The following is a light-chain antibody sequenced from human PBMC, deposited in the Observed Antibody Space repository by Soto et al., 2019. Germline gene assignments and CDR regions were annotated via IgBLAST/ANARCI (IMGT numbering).Light chain of an antibody. V-gene: IGLV1-47*02. Sequence: QSALTQPSSASGTPGQRVTISCSGSSSNIGSTYVYWYQQLPGAAPKLLIFSNNQRLSGVPDRFSGSRSGTSASLAISGLRSEDEADYYCAAWDDSLSGWVFGGGTKLTVL. CDR3: AAWDDSLSGWV. J-gene: IGLJ3*02. CDR2: SNN. CDR1: SSNIGSTY.